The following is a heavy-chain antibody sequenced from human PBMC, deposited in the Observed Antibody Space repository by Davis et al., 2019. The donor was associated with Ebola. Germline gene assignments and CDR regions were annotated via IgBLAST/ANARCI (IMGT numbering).Heavy chain of an antibody. D-gene: IGHD1-26*01. J-gene: IGHJ4*02. CDR1: GFTVSSNY. Sequence: GESLKIPCAASGFTVSSNYMSWVRQAPGKGLEWVSVIYIDGTTYYANSVKGRFTISRDNSKNTLYLQMNSLRAEDTAMYYCARGVGKTAPDYWGQGTLVTVSS. CDR2: IYIDGTT. V-gene: IGHV3-53*01. CDR3: ARGVGKTAPDY.